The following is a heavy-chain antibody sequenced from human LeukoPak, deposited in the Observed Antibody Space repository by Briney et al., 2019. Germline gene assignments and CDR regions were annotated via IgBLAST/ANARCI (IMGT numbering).Heavy chain of an antibody. V-gene: IGHV3-23*01. CDR1: GFTFSNYA. CDR2: ISGSSGHT. Sequence: GGSLRLSCSASGFTFSNYAIHWVRQAPGKGLEWVSAISGSSGHTYYADSVKGRFTISRDNSKNTLYLQMNSLRAEDTAVYYCAKVGFSEMEWLLYSDHWGQGTPVTVSS. CDR3: AKVGFSEMEWLLYSDH. D-gene: IGHD3-3*01. J-gene: IGHJ4*02.